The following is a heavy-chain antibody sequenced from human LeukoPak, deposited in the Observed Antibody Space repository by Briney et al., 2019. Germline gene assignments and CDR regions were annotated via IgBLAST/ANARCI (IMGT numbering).Heavy chain of an antibody. Sequence: ASSLKIPTKSSGYSFISYWYSWGRQMPGQGLEWMERIDPSDSYTNYNPSFQGNVTISADKSISTAYLQSSSLKASDTAMYYCARRVKLGYCSSTSCFTLPVAFDIWGQGTMVTVSS. CDR2: IDPSDSYT. CDR1: GYSFISYW. V-gene: IGHV5-10-1*01. CDR3: ARRVKLGYCSSTSCFTLPVAFDI. D-gene: IGHD2-2*02. J-gene: IGHJ3*02.